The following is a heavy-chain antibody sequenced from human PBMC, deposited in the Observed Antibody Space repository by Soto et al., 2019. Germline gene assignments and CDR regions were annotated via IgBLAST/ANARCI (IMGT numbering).Heavy chain of an antibody. D-gene: IGHD6-13*01. CDR1: GFTFSNYV. CDR2: ITSNGGDT. J-gene: IGHJ4*02. CDR3: LVAAAAY. Sequence: QPGGSLRLSCSASGFTFSNYVMNWVRQAPGKGLEYVSGITSNGGDTFYADSVRGRFTISRDNSKNTLYLQMSNLRTEDTGVYYCLVAAAAYWGQGTLVTVSS. V-gene: IGHV3-64D*06.